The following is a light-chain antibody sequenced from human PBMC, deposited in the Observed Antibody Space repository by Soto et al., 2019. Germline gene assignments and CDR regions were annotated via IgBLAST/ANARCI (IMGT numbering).Light chain of an antibody. V-gene: IGKV1-5*01. CDR3: QQYKVCSPRT. CDR2: HAS. Sequence: DIQMTQSPFTLPPSAGDRVTITCRASHSVRSYLAWYQQKPGQAPRVLIYHASNVESGIPARFSGSGSGTEFTLTISSLQSEDFATYYCQQYKVCSPRTFGRGTKVDI. J-gene: IGKJ4*01. CDR1: HSVRSY.